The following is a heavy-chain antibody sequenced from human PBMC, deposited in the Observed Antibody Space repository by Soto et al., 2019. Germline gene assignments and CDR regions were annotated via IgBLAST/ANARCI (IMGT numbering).Heavy chain of an antibody. J-gene: IGHJ5*02. CDR2: ISGNGGST. CDR1: GFTFSSYA. CDR3: AKVVGSQLIYNWFDP. D-gene: IGHD2-2*01. Sequence: GGSLRLSCAASGFTFSSYAMSWVRQAPGKGLEWVSAISGNGGSTYYADSVKGRFTMSRDNSKNTLYLQMNSLRTEDTAVYYYAKVVGSQLIYNWFDPWGQGTLVTVSS. V-gene: IGHV3-23*01.